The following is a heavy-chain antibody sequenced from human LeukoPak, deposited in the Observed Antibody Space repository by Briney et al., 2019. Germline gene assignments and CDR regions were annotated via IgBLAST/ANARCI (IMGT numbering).Heavy chain of an antibody. CDR2: FDPEDGET. CDR3: ATDSLGLVNEAFDI. Sequence: ASVKVSCKVSGYTLTELSMHWVRQAPGKGLEWMGGFDPEDGETIYAQKFQGRVTMTEDTSTDTAYMELSSLRSEDTAVYYCATDSLGLVNEAFDIWGQATMVTVSS. CDR1: GYTLTELS. J-gene: IGHJ3*02. V-gene: IGHV1-24*01. D-gene: IGHD2-8*02.